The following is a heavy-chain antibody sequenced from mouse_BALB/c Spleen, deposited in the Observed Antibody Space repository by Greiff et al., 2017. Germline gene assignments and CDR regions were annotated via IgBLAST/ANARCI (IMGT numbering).Heavy chain of an antibody. J-gene: IGHJ3*01. Sequence: EVKLVESGGGLVKPGGSLKLSCAASGFTFSSYAMSWVRQSPEKRLEWVAEISSGGSYTYYPDTVTGRFTISRDNAKNTLYLEMSSLRSEDTAMYYCARRDAGFAYWGQGTLVTVSA. CDR2: ISSGGSYT. V-gene: IGHV5-9-4*01. CDR3: ARRDAGFAY. CDR1: GFTFSSYA.